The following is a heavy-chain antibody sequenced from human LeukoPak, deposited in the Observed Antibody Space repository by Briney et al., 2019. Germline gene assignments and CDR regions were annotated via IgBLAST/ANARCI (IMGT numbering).Heavy chain of an antibody. V-gene: IGHV6-1*01. CDR3: VRGVLTVAATFDY. Sequence: SRTLSLTCAVSGDSVSSNTAAWNWIRQSPSRGLEWLGRTYYRSKWYSDYAVSVKSRMTIYADTSKNQFSLQLNSVTPKDTAVYYCVRGVLTVAATFDYWGQGTLVTVSS. D-gene: IGHD2-15*01. J-gene: IGHJ4*02. CDR2: TYYRSKWYS. CDR1: GDSVSSNTAA.